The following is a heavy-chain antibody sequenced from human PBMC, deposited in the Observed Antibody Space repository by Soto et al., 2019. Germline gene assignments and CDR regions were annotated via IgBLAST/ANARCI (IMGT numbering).Heavy chain of an antibody. CDR1: GGSISSSNW. D-gene: IGHD3-22*01. CDR3: ASSPGYYCDSSGYLGYFDY. Sequence: QVQLQESGPGLVKPSGTLSLTCAVSGGSISSSNWWSWVRQPPGKGLEWIGEIYHSGSTNYNPSLKSRFTISVDKSMNQFSLKLSSVTAADTAVYYCASSPGYYCDSSGYLGYFDYWGQGTLVTVSS. CDR2: IYHSGST. J-gene: IGHJ4*02. V-gene: IGHV4-4*02.